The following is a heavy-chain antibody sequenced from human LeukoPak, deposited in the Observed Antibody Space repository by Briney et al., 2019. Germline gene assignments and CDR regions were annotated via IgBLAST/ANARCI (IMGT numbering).Heavy chain of an antibody. J-gene: IGHJ4*02. CDR1: GFTLSSYW. D-gene: IGHD2-8*01. Sequence: GGSLRLSCAASGFTLSSYWMTWVRQAPGKGLEWVANIKQNGSEKSYVDSVRGRFTISRDNAQNPLYLQMNSLRADDTAVYYCADPGVGRWGQGTLVTVSS. V-gene: IGHV3-7*01. CDR2: IKQNGSEK. CDR3: ADPGVGR.